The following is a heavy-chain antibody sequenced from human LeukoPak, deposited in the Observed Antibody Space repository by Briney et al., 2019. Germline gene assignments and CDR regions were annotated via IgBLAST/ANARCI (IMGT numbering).Heavy chain of an antibody. CDR2: IYYSGST. CDR1: GGSFSGYY. CDR3: ARGGYCSGGSCYSVWFDP. Sequence: SETLSLACAVYGGSFSGYYWSWIRQPPGKGREWIGYIYYSGSTYYNPSLKSRVTISVDTSKNQFSLKLSSVTAADTAVYYCARGGYCSGGSCYSVWFDPWGQGTLVTVSS. J-gene: IGHJ5*02. V-gene: IGHV4-34*09. D-gene: IGHD2-15*01.